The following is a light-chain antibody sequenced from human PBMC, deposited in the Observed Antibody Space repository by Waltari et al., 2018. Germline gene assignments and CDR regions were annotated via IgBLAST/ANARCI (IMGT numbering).Light chain of an antibody. Sequence: EVVLTQSPATLSLSPGERATLSCRASQSVSTYLAWYQQRPGQAPRLLIYDASNRAAGIPARFSGSGSGTDFTLTNSSLEPEDFAVYYCQQRSNWPPFTFGGGTKVEIK. CDR1: QSVSTY. CDR2: DAS. V-gene: IGKV3-11*01. CDR3: QQRSNWPPFT. J-gene: IGKJ4*01.